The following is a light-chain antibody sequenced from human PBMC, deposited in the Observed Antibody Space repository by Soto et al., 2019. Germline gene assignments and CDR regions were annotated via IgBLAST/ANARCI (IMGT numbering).Light chain of an antibody. V-gene: IGKV1-9*01. CDR2: SAS. CDR1: QDIISY. CDR3: QQLHSYPLT. J-gene: IGKJ4*01. Sequence: DIQLTHSPSFLSASVGDRVTITCRAGQDIISYLAWYQQKPGRAPNLLIYSASTLQSGVPSRFSGSGSGTEFTLTISRLQPEDFATYYCQQLHSYPLTFGGGTKVEIK.